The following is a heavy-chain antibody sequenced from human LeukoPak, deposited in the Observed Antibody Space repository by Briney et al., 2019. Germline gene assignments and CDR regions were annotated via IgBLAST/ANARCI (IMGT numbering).Heavy chain of an antibody. D-gene: IGHD3-22*01. V-gene: IGHV4-30-2*01. CDR3: ARARLRTMIVVVIPYYFDY. CDR2: IYHSGST. Sequence: SETLSLTCTVSGGPISSGGYYWSWIRQPPGKGLEWIGYIYHSGSTYYNPSLKSRVTISVDRSKNQFSLKLSSVTAADTAVYYCARARLRTMIVVVIPYYFDYWGQGTLVTVSS. CDR1: GGPISSGGYY. J-gene: IGHJ4*02.